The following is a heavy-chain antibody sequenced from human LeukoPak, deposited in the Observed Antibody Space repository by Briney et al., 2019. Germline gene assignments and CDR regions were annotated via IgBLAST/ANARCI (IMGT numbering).Heavy chain of an antibody. V-gene: IGHV3-53*04. CDR3: ARAESNRNYYGSGSYIS. CDR1: GFTVSSNY. CDR2: IYSGGST. Sequence: GGSLRLSCAASGFTVSSNYMSWVSQAPGKGLEWVSVIYSGGSTYYADSVKGRFTISRHNSKNTLYLQMNSLRAEDTAVYYCARAESNRNYYGSGSYISWGQGTLDTVSS. D-gene: IGHD3-10*01. J-gene: IGHJ5*02.